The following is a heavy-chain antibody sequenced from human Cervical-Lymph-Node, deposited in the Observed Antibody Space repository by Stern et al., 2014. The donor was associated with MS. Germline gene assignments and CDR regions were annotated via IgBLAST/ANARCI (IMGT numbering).Heavy chain of an antibody. CDR1: GYTFTNYY. J-gene: IGHJ4*02. CDR2: INPNGAGT. CDR3: GRDLDEMATFVDY. V-gene: IGHV1-46*01. Sequence: QVQLVQSGAEVKKPGASVKVSCKASGYTFTNYYIHWVRQAPGQGLEWMGIINPNGAGTTYAQKFQGRVTITSDTSTSTVYMQLNSLRSEDTATYYCGRDLDEMATFVDYWGQGTLVTVSS. D-gene: IGHD5-24*01.